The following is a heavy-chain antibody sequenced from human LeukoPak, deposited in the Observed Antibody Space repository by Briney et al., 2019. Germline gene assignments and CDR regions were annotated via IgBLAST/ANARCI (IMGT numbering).Heavy chain of an antibody. V-gene: IGHV1-69*05. Sequence: ASVKVSCKASGGTFSSYAISWVRQAPGQGLEWMGGIIPIFGTANYAQKFQGRVTITTDESTSTAYMELRSLRSEDTAVYYCARLPWETSRPPEPDYWGQGTLVTVSS. CDR3: ARLPWETSRPPEPDY. CDR2: IIPIFGTA. D-gene: IGHD1-14*01. CDR1: GGTFSSYA. J-gene: IGHJ4*02.